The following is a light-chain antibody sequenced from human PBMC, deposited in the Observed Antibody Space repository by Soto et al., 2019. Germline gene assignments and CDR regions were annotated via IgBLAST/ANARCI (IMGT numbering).Light chain of an antibody. Sequence: IVLTKAPCTLCLYHRSRATLSWSATESVVSNYLAWYQLKPGQAPRLLIYDASSRATGIPDRFSGSGSGTDFTLTISRLEPEDFAVYYCQQYGSIPWTVGQGTKVDIK. V-gene: IGKV3-20*01. CDR2: DAS. CDR3: QQYGSIPWT. J-gene: IGKJ1*01. CDR1: ESVVSNY.